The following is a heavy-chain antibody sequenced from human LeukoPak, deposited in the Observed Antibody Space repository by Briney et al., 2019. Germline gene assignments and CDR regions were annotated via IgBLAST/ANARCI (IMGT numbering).Heavy chain of an antibody. CDR3: AKNSDISVYYSEGFDY. D-gene: IGHD3-22*01. CDR2: ISGGGSAT. CDR1: GFTFSNFA. J-gene: IGHJ4*02. V-gene: IGHV3-23*01. Sequence: HAGGSLRLSCAASGFTFSNFAMNWVRQAPGKGLEWASAISGGGSATFYAASVKGRFTISRDNSKNTVFLQMNSLRAEDTAVYYCAKNSDISVYYSEGFDYWGQGTLATVSS.